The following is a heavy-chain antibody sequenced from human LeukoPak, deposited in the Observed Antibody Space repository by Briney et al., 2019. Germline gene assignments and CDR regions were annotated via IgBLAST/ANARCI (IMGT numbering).Heavy chain of an antibody. CDR1: GGSISSYY. CDR2: IYASGST. V-gene: IGHV4-4*07. CDR3: ARKVGAPNSYFDY. D-gene: IGHD1-26*01. Sequence: PSETLSLTCTVSGGSISSYYWSWIRQPAGKGLEWIGRIYASGSTNYNPSLKVRVTMSVDTSQNQFPLKLSSVTAADTALYYCARKVGAPNSYFDYWGQGTLVTVSS. J-gene: IGHJ4*02.